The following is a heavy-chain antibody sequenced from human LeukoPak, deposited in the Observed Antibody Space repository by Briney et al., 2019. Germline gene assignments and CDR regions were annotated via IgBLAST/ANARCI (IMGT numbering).Heavy chain of an antibody. V-gene: IGHV5-51*01. CDR3: ARRVYYGDYGFDY. CDR2: IYSGDSDT. CDR1: GYMFTTYR. J-gene: IGHJ4*02. Sequence: GESLTISCKTSGYMFTTYRIGWVCQVPGKGLEWMGIIYSGDSDTTYSPAFQGQVTISVDKSITTAYLHWSSLKASDTAVYYCARRVYYGDYGFDYWGQGTLVTVSS. D-gene: IGHD4-17*01.